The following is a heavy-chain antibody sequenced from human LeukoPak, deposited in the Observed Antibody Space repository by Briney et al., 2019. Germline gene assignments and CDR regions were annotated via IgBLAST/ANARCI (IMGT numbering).Heavy chain of an antibody. CDR1: GFTVSHNY. CDR2: IYSGGST. Sequence: GGSLRLSCAASGFTVSHNYMSWVRQAPGKGLEWISVIYSGGSTFYADSVKGRFTISRDNSKNTLYLQMNNLRAEDTAVYYCAGGGASGYSYTYYFDYWGQGTLVTVSS. CDR3: AGGGASGYSYTYYFDY. V-gene: IGHV3-53*01. D-gene: IGHD5-18*01. J-gene: IGHJ4*02.